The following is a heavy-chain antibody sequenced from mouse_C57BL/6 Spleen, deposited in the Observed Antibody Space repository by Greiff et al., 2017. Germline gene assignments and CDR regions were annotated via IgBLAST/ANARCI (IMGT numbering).Heavy chain of an antibody. J-gene: IGHJ4*01. CDR3: ARLLPYCAMDY. V-gene: IGHV5-17*01. Sequence: EVQLVESGGGLVKPGGSLKLSCAASGFTFSDYGMHWVRQAPEKGLEWVAYISSGSSTIYYADTVKGRFTITRDNAKNTLFLQMTSLRSEDTAMYYCARLLPYCAMDYWGQGTSVTVSS. CDR2: ISSGSSTI. CDR1: GFTFSDYG.